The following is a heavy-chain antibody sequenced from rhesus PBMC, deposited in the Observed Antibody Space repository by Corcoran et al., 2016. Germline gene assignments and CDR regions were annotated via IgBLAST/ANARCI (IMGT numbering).Heavy chain of an antibody. Sequence: QVQLVQSGADVKKPGASVKLSCKASGYTFTSYYINWVRQAPGKVPEWMGWITPSNGNTGYAQKFHGRVTMTRDTSTTTVYMEVSSLRSEDTAVYYCTRAGYFEEYDYWGQGVLVTVSS. CDR2: ITPSNGNT. D-gene: IGHD3-9*01. J-gene: IGHJ4*01. CDR3: TRAGYFEEYDY. V-gene: IGHV1S9*01. CDR1: GYTFTSYY.